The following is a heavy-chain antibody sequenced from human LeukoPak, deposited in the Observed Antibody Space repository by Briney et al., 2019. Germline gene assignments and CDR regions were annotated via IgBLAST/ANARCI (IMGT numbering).Heavy chain of an antibody. Sequence: KSSETLSLTCAVYGGSFSGYYWSWIRQPPGKGLEWIGEINHSGSTNYNPSLKSRVTISVDTSKNQFSLKLSSVTAADTAVYYCARGARCSGGCCYSSNWFDPWGQGTLVTVSS. CDR2: INHSGST. CDR1: GGSFSGYY. J-gene: IGHJ5*02. CDR3: ARGARCSGGCCYSSNWFDP. D-gene: IGHD2-15*01. V-gene: IGHV4-34*01.